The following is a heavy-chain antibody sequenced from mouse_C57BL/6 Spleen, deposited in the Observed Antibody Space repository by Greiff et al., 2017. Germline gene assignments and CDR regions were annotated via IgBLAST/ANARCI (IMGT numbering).Heavy chain of an antibody. D-gene: IGHD2-5*01. Sequence: VQLPQSGPGLVAPSQSLSITCTVSGFSLTSSAISWVRQPPGKGLEWLGVIWTGGGTHYNSALQSILSISKGNSQSQVFLIMNSLQTDDTARYYCASAYSIYNAMDYWGQGTSVTVSS. CDR2: IWTGGGT. J-gene: IGHJ4*01. CDR1: GFSLTSSA. CDR3: ASAYSIYNAMDY. V-gene: IGHV2-9-1*01.